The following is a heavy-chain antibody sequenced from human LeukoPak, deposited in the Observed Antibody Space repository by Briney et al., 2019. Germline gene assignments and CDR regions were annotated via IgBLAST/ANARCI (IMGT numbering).Heavy chain of an antibody. J-gene: IGHJ4*02. CDR2: INPSGGST. CDR3: ARHITNYYDSSGYYY. CDR1: GYTFTSYY. D-gene: IGHD3-22*01. Sequence: ASVKVSCKASGYTFTSYYMHWVRQAPGQGLEWMGIINPSGGSTSYAQKFQGRVTMTRDMSTSTVYMELSSLRSDDTAVYYCARHITNYYDSSGYYYWGQGTLVTVSS. V-gene: IGHV1-46*01.